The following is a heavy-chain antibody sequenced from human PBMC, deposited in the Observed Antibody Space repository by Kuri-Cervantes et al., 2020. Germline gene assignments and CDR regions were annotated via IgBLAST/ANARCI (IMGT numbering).Heavy chain of an antibody. D-gene: IGHD4/OR15-4a*01. CDR2: ISADNGGT. V-gene: IGHV1-18*01. CDR3: ASRLATMVPFDL. CDR1: GGTFSSYA. J-gene: IGHJ4*02. Sequence: ASVKVSCKASGGTFSSYAISWVRQAPGQGLEWMGWISADNGGTNYAQKFQDRITIATDTPTNTASMELSNLRSDDTAVYYCASRLATMVPFDLWGQGTLVTVSS.